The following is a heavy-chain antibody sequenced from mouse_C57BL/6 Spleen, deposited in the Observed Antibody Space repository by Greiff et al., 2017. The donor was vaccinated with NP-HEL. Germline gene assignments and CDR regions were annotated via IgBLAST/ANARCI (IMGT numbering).Heavy chain of an antibody. Sequence: QVQLQQPGAELVMPGASVKLSCKASGYTFTSYWMHWVKQRPGQGLEWIGEIDPSDSYTNYNQKFKGKSTLTVDKSSSTAYMQLSSLTSEDSAVYYCAFYGSRNFEVWGTGTTVTVSS. D-gene: IGHD1-1*01. CDR3: AFYGSRNFEV. V-gene: IGHV1-69*01. CDR2: IDPSDSYT. J-gene: IGHJ1*03. CDR1: GYTFTSYW.